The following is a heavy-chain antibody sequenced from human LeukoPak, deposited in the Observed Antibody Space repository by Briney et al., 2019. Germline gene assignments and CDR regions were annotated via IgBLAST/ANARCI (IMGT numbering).Heavy chain of an antibody. D-gene: IGHD4-11*01. CDR1: GFTFSSYS. V-gene: IGHV3-21*01. CDR2: ISSSSSYI. Sequence: GGSLRLSCAASGFTFSSYSMNWVRQAPGKGLEWVSSISSSSSYIYYADSVKGRFTISRDNAKNSLYLQMNSLRAEDTAVYYCARGTPTTRDFDSWGQGTLVTVSS. J-gene: IGHJ4*02. CDR3: ARGTPTTRDFDS.